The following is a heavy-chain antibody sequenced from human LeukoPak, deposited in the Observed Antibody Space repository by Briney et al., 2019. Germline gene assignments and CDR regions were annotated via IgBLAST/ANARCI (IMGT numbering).Heavy chain of an antibody. J-gene: IGHJ4*02. Sequence: GGSLRLSCAAPGFTFSSFKMTWVRQAPGKGLEWVASISPSSTYIYYGDSLKGRVTVSRDNAKSLLFLHMSSLRPDDTAVYYCARDFTGGEYFDSWGQGALVSVSS. D-gene: IGHD3-16*01. CDR1: GFTFSSFK. CDR3: ARDFTGGEYFDS. CDR2: ISPSSTYI. V-gene: IGHV3-21*06.